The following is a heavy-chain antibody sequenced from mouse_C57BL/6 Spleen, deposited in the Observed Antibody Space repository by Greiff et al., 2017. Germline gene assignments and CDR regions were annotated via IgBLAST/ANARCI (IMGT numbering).Heavy chain of an antibody. CDR1: GYSFTGYF. CDR2: INPYNGDT. Sequence: EVQLQQSGPELVKPGDSVKISCKASGYSFTGYFMNWVMQSHGKSLEWIGRINPYNGDTFYNQKFKGKATLTVDKSSSTAHMELRSLTSEDSAVXYCARNYFDGRNYFDYWGQGTTLTVSS. J-gene: IGHJ2*01. D-gene: IGHD1-1*01. CDR3: ARNYFDGRNYFDY. V-gene: IGHV1-20*01.